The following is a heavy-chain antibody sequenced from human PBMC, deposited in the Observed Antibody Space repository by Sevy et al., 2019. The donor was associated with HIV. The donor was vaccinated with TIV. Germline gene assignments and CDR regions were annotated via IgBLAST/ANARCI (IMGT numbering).Heavy chain of an antibody. J-gene: IGHJ6*02. CDR2: ISYDGSNK. D-gene: IGHD3-22*01. Sequence: GGSLRLSCGASGFTFSSFGMHWVRQAPGKGLEWVSFISYDGSNKKYADSLKGRLTVSRDKSKKTLYLQMNSLRAEDTAVYYCAKDLDYFDSSAGPSSLIYNYYYGLEDWGPGTTVTVSS. V-gene: IGHV3-30*18. CDR3: AKDLDYFDSSAGPSSLIYNYYYGLED. CDR1: GFTFSSFG.